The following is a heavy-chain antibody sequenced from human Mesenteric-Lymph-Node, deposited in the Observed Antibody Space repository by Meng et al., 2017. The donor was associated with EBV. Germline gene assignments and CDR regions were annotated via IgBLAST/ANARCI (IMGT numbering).Heavy chain of an antibody. D-gene: IGHD3-22*01. CDR2: INAGNGNT. CDR3: ARDPRGGYYDSSGYSVGWFDP. CDR1: GYTFTSYA. V-gene: IGHV1-3*01. J-gene: IGHJ5*02. Sequence: QVQLGQAGAEVKKPGASVKVSCKASGYTFTSYAMHWVRQAPGQRLEWMGWINAGNGNTKYSQKFQGRVTITRDTSASTAYMELSSLRSEDTAVYYCARDPRGGYYDSSGYSVGWFDPWGQGTLVTVSS.